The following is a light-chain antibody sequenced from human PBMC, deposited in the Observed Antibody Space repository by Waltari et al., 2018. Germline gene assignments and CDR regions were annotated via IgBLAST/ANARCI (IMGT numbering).Light chain of an antibody. CDR2: KAS. CDR3: QQYRKLWT. J-gene: IGKJ1*01. V-gene: IGKV1-5*03. CDR1: QSLSNW. Sequence: DIQMTQSPSTLSASVGARVTITCRASQSLSNWLAWYQQKPVKAPKVLIYKASTLESGVPSMFSGSGSRTEFTLTISSLHPDDFATYYCQQYRKLWTFGQGTKVEIK.